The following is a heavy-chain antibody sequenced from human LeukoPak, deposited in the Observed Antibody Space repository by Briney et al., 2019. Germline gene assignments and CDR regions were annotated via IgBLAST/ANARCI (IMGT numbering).Heavy chain of an antibody. CDR2: VNLQGST. CDR1: GGSITQTNY. CDR3: ARQSFTMVRGINWFDP. V-gene: IGHV4-4*02. J-gene: IGHJ5*02. Sequence: PSETLSLTCDVSGGSITQTNYWTWVRQPPGKGLEWIGEVNLQGSTNYNPSLMRRVAISVDTSANHVSLQLTSVTAADTAVYYCARQSFTMVRGINWFDPWGQGTLVTVSS. D-gene: IGHD3-10*01.